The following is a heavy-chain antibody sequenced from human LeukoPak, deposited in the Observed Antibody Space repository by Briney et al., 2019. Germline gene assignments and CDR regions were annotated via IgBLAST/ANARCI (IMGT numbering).Heavy chain of an antibody. J-gene: IGHJ4*02. CDR3: ARDRRGAILDY. CDR2: ISAYNGNT. CDR1: GHTFTSYD. Sequence: GASVKVSCKASGHTFTSYDISWVRQAPGQGLEWMGWISAYNGNTNYAQKLQGRVTMTTDTSTSTAYMELRSLRSDDTAVYYCARDRRGAILDYWGQGTLVTVSS. V-gene: IGHV1-18*04. D-gene: IGHD3-16*02.